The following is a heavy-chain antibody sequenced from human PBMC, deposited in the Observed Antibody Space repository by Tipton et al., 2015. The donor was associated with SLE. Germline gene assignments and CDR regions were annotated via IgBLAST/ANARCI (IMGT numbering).Heavy chain of an antibody. D-gene: IGHD3-10*01. CDR2: IYTSGIT. CDR3: ARVKGSGKRSWLDP. J-gene: IGHJ5*02. V-gene: IGHV4-4*07. CDR1: GGSVSGYF. Sequence: TLSLTCSVSGGSVSGYFWSWIRQPAGKRLEWIGRIYTSGITNYNPSLKSRVTMSVDMSKNQFSLKLSSVTAADTAVYYCARVKGSGKRSWLDPWGQGTLVTVSS.